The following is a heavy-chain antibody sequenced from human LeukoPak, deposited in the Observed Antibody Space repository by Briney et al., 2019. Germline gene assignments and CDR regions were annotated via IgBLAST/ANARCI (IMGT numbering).Heavy chain of an antibody. J-gene: IGHJ4*02. D-gene: IGHD6-19*01. CDR3: ARGGSGWPHFDY. CDR1: GLTFSSYE. Sequence: GGSLRLSCAASGLTFSSYEMNWVRQAPGKGLKWVSYISSSGSTIYYADSVKGRFTISRDNSKNTLYLQMNSLRAEDTAVYYCARGGSGWPHFDYWGQGTLVTVSS. V-gene: IGHV3-48*03. CDR2: ISSSGSTI.